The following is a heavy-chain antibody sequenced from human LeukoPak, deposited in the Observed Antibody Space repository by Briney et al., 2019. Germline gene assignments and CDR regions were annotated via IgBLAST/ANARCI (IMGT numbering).Heavy chain of an antibody. CDR1: GFTFSNYN. D-gene: IGHD6-19*01. J-gene: IGHJ4*02. CDR3: AGDKSSCWRYFDY. V-gene: IGHV3-48*02. Sequence: GGSLRLSCAASGFTFSNYNMNWVRQAPGKGLEWVSYISSSSSTIYYADSVKGRFTIFRDNAKNSLYLQTNSLRDEDTAVYYCAGDKSSCWRYFDYWGQGTLVTVSS. CDR2: ISSSSSTI.